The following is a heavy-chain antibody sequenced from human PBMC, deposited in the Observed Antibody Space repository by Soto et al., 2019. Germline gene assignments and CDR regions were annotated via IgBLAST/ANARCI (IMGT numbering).Heavy chain of an antibody. Sequence: PGGSLKLSGSSSGLSFTAYVMRWCRQPPGKGLEYVSAINSYGTATYYADSVNGRFTISRDNSKNTLYLQMSSLSPEDTAIYYCVKSLVGVPHMYFDYWGQGTLVTVSS. CDR1: GLSFTAYV. D-gene: IGHD3-16*01. V-gene: IGHV3-64D*06. J-gene: IGHJ4*02. CDR3: VKSLVGVPHMYFDY. CDR2: INSYGTAT.